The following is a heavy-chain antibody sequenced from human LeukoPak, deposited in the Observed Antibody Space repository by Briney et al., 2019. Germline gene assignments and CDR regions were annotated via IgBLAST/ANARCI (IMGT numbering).Heavy chain of an antibody. J-gene: IGHJ4*02. V-gene: IGHV3-33*06. D-gene: IGHD3-3*01. Sequence: AGRSLRLSRAASGFTFSSYGMHWVRQAPGKGLEWVAVIWYDGSNKYYADSVKGRFTISRDNSKNTLYLQMNSLRAEDTAVYYCAKDRVIFGVVIRTDLDYWGQGTLVTVSS. CDR1: GFTFSSYG. CDR3: AKDRVIFGVVIRTDLDY. CDR2: IWYDGSNK.